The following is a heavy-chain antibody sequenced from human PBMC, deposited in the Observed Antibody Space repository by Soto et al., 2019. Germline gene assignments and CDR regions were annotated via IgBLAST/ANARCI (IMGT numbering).Heavy chain of an antibody. V-gene: IGHV5-51*01. D-gene: IGHD3-3*01. CDR1: GYSFTSYW. Sequence: GESLKISCTGVGYSFTSYWIGWVRQMPGKGLEWMGIIYPGDSDTRYSPSFQGQVTISADKSITTAYLQWSSLKASDTAMYYCARGWSGYSYLYYYYYGMDVWGQGTTVTVSS. J-gene: IGHJ6*02. CDR2: IYPGDSDT. CDR3: ARGWSGYSYLYYYYYGMDV.